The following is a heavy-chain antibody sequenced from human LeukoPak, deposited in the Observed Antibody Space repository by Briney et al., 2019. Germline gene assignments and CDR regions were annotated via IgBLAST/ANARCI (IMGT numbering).Heavy chain of an antibody. CDR1: GFTFISYA. D-gene: IGHD1-26*01. CDR2: ISSSSSYI. J-gene: IGHJ6*02. V-gene: IGHV3-21*01. CDR3: AREEIGIDV. Sequence: GGSLRLSCAASGFTFISYAMSWVRQAPGKGLEWVSSISSSSSYIYYADSVKGRFTISRDNAKNSLYLQMDSLRAEDTAVYYCAREEIGIDVWGQGTTVTVSS.